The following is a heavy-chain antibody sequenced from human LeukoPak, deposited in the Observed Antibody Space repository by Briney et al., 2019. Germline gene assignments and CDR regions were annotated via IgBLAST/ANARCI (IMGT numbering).Heavy chain of an antibody. CDR3: AKYQRQWLPKGGFDY. J-gene: IGHJ4*02. CDR2: IKGDGTIT. D-gene: IGHD6-19*01. V-gene: IGHV3-74*03. Sequence: GGSLRLSCAASGFTFSTYWMHWVRQAPGKGLVWVSRIKGDGTITTYADSVRGRFTISRDNAKNTLYLQMDNLRAEDTAVYYCAKYQRQWLPKGGFDYWGQGTLVTVSS. CDR1: GFTFSTYW.